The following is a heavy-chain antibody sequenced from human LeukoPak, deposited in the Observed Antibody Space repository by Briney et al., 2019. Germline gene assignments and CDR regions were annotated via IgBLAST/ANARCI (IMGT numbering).Heavy chain of an antibody. J-gene: IGHJ4*02. D-gene: IGHD6-13*01. CDR2: IKQDGNEK. CDR3: ARLGIAAAGTDY. V-gene: IGHV3-7*02. Sequence: GGSLRLSCAASGFTLSSCWMTWVRQAPGKGLEWEANIKQDGNEKYYVDSVKGRFTISRDNAKNSLYLQVNSLRDEDTAVYYCARLGIAAAGTDYWGQGTLVTVSS. CDR1: GFTLSSCW.